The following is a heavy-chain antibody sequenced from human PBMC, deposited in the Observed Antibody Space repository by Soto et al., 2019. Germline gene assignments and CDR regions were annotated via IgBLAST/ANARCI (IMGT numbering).Heavy chain of an antibody. CDR1: GFTFDDYA. Sequence: PGGSLRLSCAASGFTFDDYAMSWVRQAPGKGLEWVSSVSGIGGSTYTADSVKGRFTISRDNSKNTLYLQMNGLRAEDTAIYYCAKGRGYSYGYFDCWGQGTLVTVSS. V-gene: IGHV3-23*01. J-gene: IGHJ4*02. CDR3: AKGRGYSYGYFDC. CDR2: VSGIGGST. D-gene: IGHD5-18*01.